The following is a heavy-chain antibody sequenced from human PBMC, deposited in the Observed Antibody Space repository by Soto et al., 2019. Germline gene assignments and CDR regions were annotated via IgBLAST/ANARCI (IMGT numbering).Heavy chain of an antibody. V-gene: IGHV1-69*01. J-gene: IGHJ6*02. CDR3: AGGRRVVAGSRAYYGMDV. Sequence: QVHLLLQSGAEVKKPGSSVKVSCKASGGTPSNSAISWVRQAPGQGLEWMGGIIPVFGLVKYAQNFQGRVTITADESTNTAYIELSSLRPEDTAVYYCAGGRRVVAGSRAYYGMDVWGQGTTVTVSS. CDR1: GGTPSNSA. CDR2: IIPVFGLV. D-gene: IGHD6-19*01.